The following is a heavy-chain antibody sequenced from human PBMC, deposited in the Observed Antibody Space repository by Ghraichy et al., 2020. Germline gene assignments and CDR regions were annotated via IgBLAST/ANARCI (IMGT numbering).Heavy chain of an antibody. J-gene: IGHJ4*02. V-gene: IGHV4-31*03. CDR3: ATLGGVLLSDLIF. CDR2: KHFSGST. CDR1: GGSINSGGHY. Sequence: SETLSLTCTVSGGSINSGGHYWSWIRQLPGQGLQWIGYKHFSGSTHYNPSLQSRLTISLDTSKNQFSLKLTSVTAADTAIYYCATLGGVLLSDLIFWGQGTLVTVSS. D-gene: IGHD1-26*01.